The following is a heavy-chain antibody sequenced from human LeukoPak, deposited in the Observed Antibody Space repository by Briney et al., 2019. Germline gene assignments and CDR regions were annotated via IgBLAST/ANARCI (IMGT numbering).Heavy chain of an antibody. Sequence: SETLSLTCAVYGGSFSGYYWSWIRQPPGKGLEWIGEINHSGSTNYNPSLKSRVTISVDTSKNQFSLKLSSVTAADTAVYYCARGGAYYYGPGSYRAFYSFDYWGQGTLVTVSS. CDR1: GGSFSGYY. CDR3: ARGGAYYYGPGSYRAFYSFDY. V-gene: IGHV4-34*01. CDR2: INHSGST. D-gene: IGHD3-10*01. J-gene: IGHJ4*02.